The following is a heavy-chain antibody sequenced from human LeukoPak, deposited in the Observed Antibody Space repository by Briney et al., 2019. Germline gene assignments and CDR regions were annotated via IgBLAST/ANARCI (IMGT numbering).Heavy chain of an antibody. CDR3: ARDRGEGPIDY. Sequence: SGGSLRLSCAASGFTFSDYYMSWIRQAPGKGLEWVSYISSSGSTIYYADSVKGRFTISRDNAKNSLYLQMNSLGAEDTDVYYCARDRGEGPIDYWGQGTLVTVSS. CDR1: GFTFSDYY. D-gene: IGHD3-10*01. CDR2: ISSSGSTI. J-gene: IGHJ4*02. V-gene: IGHV3-11*04.